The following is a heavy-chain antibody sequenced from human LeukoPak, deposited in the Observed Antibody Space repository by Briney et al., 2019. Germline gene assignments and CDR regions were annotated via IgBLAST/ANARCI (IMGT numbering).Heavy chain of an antibody. CDR1: GGTFSSYA. D-gene: IGHD2-21*01. J-gene: IGHJ4*02. Sequence: SVKVCCKASGGTFSSYAISWVRQAPGQGLEWMGRIIPILGIANYAQKFQGRVTITADKSTSTAYMELSSLRSEDTAVYYCARDRDIVVGYFDYWGQGTLVTVSS. CDR3: ARDRDIVVGYFDY. V-gene: IGHV1-69*04. CDR2: IIPILGIA.